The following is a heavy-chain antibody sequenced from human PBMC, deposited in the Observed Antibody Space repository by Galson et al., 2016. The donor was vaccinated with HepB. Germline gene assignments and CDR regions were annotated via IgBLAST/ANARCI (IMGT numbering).Heavy chain of an antibody. J-gene: IGHJ5*02. D-gene: IGHD3-16*01. CDR3: ARDRVGDYDPLWFDP. V-gene: IGHV3-74*01. CDR1: GFTFSSYW. Sequence: SLRLSCAASGFTFSSYWMHWVRQAPGKGLVWVSRTNSDGSGASYADSVKGRFTISRDDAKNTMYLQMNSLRAEDTAVYYCARDRVGDYDPLWFDPWGQGTLVTVSS. CDR2: TNSDGSGA.